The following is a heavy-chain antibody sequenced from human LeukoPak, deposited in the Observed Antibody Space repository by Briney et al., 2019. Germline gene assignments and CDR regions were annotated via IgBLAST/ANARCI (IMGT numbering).Heavy chain of an antibody. CDR1: GSSISSSKW. CDR3: VRGAGEGGSSDWFDP. D-gene: IGHD6-6*01. Sequence: PSETLSLTCTVSGSSISSSKWWSWVRQPPGKGLEWIGEISHSGSTNYNPSLKSRVTISVDKSKKQFSLKLSSVTAADTAVYYCVRGAGEGGSSDWFDPWGQGTLVTVSP. V-gene: IGHV4-4*02. J-gene: IGHJ5*02. CDR2: ISHSGST.